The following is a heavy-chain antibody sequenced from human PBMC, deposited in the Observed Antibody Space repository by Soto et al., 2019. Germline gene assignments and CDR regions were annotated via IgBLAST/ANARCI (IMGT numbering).Heavy chain of an antibody. CDR1: GGSISSGGYY. CDR3: ARAGSNYYDSSGYYYSFAFDI. D-gene: IGHD3-22*01. Sequence: SETLSLTCTVSGGSISSGGYYWSWIRQHPGKGLEWIGYIYYSGSTYYNPSLKSRVTISVDTSKNQFSLKLSSVTAADTAVYYCARAGSNYYDSSGYYYSFAFDIWGQGTMVT. J-gene: IGHJ3*02. V-gene: IGHV4-31*03. CDR2: IYYSGST.